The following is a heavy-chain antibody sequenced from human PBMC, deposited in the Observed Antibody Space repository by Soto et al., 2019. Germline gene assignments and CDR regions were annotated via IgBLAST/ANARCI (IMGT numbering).Heavy chain of an antibody. V-gene: IGHV3-48*02. CDR1: GFTFSRSS. Sequence: EVQLVESGGGLVQPGGSLRLSCAASGFTFSRSSLAWVRQAPGKGLEWVSYISGSGNTIYYADSVKGRFTISRDTAMNSLSLQMNSLRYDDTAVYYCTREEGSDWYFDHWGQGTQVTVS. CDR2: ISGSGNTI. D-gene: IGHD6-19*01. CDR3: TREEGSDWYFDH. J-gene: IGHJ4*02.